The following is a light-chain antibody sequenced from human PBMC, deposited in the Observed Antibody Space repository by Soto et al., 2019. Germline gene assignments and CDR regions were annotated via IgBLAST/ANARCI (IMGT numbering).Light chain of an antibody. CDR3: ATWDDSLSGHYV. V-gene: IGLV1-47*01. CDR2: RSN. CDR1: SSNFGSND. J-gene: IGLJ1*01. Sequence: QSVLTQPPSASGTPGQRVTMSCSGSSSNFGSNDVYWYQQPPGTAPRLLIYRSNHRPSGVPDRFSGSKSDTSASLAISGLRSEDEADYFCATWDDSLSGHYVFGTGTKVTVL.